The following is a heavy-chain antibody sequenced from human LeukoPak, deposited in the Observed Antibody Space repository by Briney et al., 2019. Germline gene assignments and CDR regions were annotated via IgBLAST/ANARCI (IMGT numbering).Heavy chain of an antibody. CDR2: ISYDGSNK. CDR1: GFTFSTYP. J-gene: IGHJ4*02. Sequence: GGSLRLSCGASGFTFSTYPMHWVRQAPGKGLEWVAVISYDGSNKYYADSVKGRFTISRDNSKNTLYLQMNSLRAEDTAVYYCAKDLGDYYGSGSYHYWGQGTLVTVSS. D-gene: IGHD3-10*01. V-gene: IGHV3-30*18. CDR3: AKDLGDYYGSGSYHY.